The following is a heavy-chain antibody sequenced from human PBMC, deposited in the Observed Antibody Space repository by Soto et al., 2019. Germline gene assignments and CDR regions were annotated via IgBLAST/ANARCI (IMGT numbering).Heavy chain of an antibody. CDR3: ARDASYYSLWSGYSNSRNGMEV. D-gene: IGHD3-3*01. CDR2: IWYDGSKK. CDR1: VFTFISFC. Sequence: GGSLILSCSASVFTFISFCIQWVRQAPVNWLEWVSLIWYDGSKKSYGDSVKGRFTISRDNSRNTVYLQMNSLRADDTAVYYCARDASYYSLWSGYSNSRNGMEVWGQGNTVTVSS. V-gene: IGHV3-33*01. J-gene: IGHJ6*02.